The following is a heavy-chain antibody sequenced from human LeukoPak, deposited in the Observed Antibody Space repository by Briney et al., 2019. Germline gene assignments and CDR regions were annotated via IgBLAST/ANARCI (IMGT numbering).Heavy chain of an antibody. D-gene: IGHD3-10*01. CDR2: IKSKTDGGTA. CDR3: ASYNAFDALKM. V-gene: IGHV3-15*01. CDR1: GFTFSSYA. Sequence: RAGGSLRLSCAASGFTFSSYAMSWVRQAPGKGLEWVGRIKSKTDGGTADYAAPVKGRFTISRDDSENTLYLQMNSLKDEDTALYYCASYNAFDALKMWGQGTMVTVSS. J-gene: IGHJ3*02.